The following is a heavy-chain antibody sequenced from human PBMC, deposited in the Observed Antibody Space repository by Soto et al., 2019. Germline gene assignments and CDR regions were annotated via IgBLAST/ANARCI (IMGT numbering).Heavy chain of an antibody. D-gene: IGHD3-3*01. CDR2: ISYDGSNK. J-gene: IGHJ6*02. Sequence: GGSLRLSCAASGFTFSSYAMHWVRQASGKGLEWVAVISYDGSNKYYADSVKGRFTISRDNSKNTLYLQMNSLRAEDTAVYYCARDLAWTPNNVNVGYYYYYYGMDAWGQGTKVTVSS. CDR1: GFTFSSYA. CDR3: ARDLAWTPNNVNVGYYYYYYGMDA. V-gene: IGHV3-30-3*01.